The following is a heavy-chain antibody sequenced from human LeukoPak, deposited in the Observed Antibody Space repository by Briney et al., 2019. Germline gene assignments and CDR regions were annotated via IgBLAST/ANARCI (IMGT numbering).Heavy chain of an antibody. CDR1: GGSISSSSYY. CDR3: ARPSGSYLYYFDY. CDR2: IYYSGST. J-gene: IGHJ4*02. Sequence: SETLSLTCTVSGGSISSSSYYWGWIRQPPGKGLEWIGSIYYSGSTYYNPSLKSRVTISVDTSKNQFSLKLSSVTAADTAVYYCARPSGSYLYYFDYWGQGTLVAVSS. V-gene: IGHV4-39*01. D-gene: IGHD1-26*01.